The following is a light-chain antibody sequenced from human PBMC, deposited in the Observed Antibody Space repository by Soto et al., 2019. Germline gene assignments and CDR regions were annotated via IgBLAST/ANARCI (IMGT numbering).Light chain of an antibody. CDR2: GNN. CDR3: QSYDSSLSGFVL. V-gene: IGLV1-40*01. J-gene: IGLJ2*01. Sequence: QYVLTQPPSVSGAPGQRVTISCTGSSSNIGAGYDVHWYQQLPGTAPKLLIYGNNHRPSGVPDRFSGSKSGTSASLAITGLQAEDEADYYCQSYDSSLSGFVLFGGGTKLTVL. CDR1: SSNIGAGYD.